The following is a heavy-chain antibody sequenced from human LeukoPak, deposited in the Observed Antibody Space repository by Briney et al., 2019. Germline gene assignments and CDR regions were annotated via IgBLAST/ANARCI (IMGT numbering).Heavy chain of an antibody. CDR1: GLTFSTYS. CDR2: ISSDSGTI. D-gene: IGHD1-14*01. J-gene: IGHJ5*02. V-gene: IGHV3-48*01. CDR3: ARAAQPGFDP. Sequence: PGGSLRLSCGASGLTFSTYSMNWVRQAPGKGLEWVSYISSDSGTIYYADSVKGRFTISRDNAKKSLYLQMNSLGAEDTAVYYCARAAQPGFDPWGQGALVTVSS.